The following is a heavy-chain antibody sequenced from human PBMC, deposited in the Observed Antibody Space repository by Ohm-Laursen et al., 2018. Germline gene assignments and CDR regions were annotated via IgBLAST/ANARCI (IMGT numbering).Heavy chain of an antibody. J-gene: IGHJ6*02. CDR1: GFTFSSYE. CDR3: AKPFDGHCGDDCYPYGLDV. V-gene: IGHV3-48*03. D-gene: IGHD2-21*01. CDR2: ISGVGTTI. Sequence: GSLRLSCAASGFTFSSYEMNWVRQAPGKGLEWVSYISGVGTTIYYADSVKGRSTISRDNSKNTVYLQVSSLRAEDTAVYYCAKPFDGHCGDDCYPYGLDVWGQGTTVTASS.